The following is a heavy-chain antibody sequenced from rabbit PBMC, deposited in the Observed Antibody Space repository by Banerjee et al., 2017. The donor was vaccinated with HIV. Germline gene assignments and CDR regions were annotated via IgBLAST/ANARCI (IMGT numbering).Heavy chain of an antibody. D-gene: IGHD1-1*01. CDR2: IDAGSSGFT. Sequence: QSLEESGGGLVQPEGSLTLTCTASGISFGFSDYMCWVRQAPGKGLEWIACIDAGSSGFTYHATWAKGRFTISKTSSTTVTLQMTSLTAADTATYFCARDTSTSFSTYGMDLWGPGTLVTV. CDR1: GISFGFSDY. J-gene: IGHJ6*01. CDR3: ARDTSTSFSTYGMDL. V-gene: IGHV1S40*01.